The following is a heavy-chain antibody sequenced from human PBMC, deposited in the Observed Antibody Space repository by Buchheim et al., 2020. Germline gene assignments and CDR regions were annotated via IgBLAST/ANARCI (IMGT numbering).Heavy chain of an antibody. CDR1: GFTFSSYG. J-gene: IGHJ6*03. CDR3: AKVGKGSGWYDYYYYYMDV. V-gene: IGHV3-30*18. D-gene: IGHD6-19*01. Sequence: QVQLVESGGGVVQPGRSLRLSCAASGFTFSSYGMHWVRQAPGKGLEWVAVISYDGSNKYYADSVKGRFTISRDNSKSTLYLQMNSLRAEDTAVYYCAKVGKGSGWYDYYYYYMDVWGKGTT. CDR2: ISYDGSNK.